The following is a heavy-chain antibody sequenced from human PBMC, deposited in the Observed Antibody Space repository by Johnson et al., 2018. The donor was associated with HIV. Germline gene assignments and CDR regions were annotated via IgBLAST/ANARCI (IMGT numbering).Heavy chain of an antibody. J-gene: IGHJ3*02. CDR3: ARGPVFDI. CDR1: GFTFTFYW. Sequence: VQLVESGGGLVQPGGSLRLSCEVSGFTFTFYWMSWVRQSPGKGLEWVANIKKDGSEKYYVDSVKGRFTISRDNAKNSLYLQMNSLRAEDTAVYYCARGPVFDIWGQGTMVTVSS. CDR2: IKKDGSEK. V-gene: IGHV3-7*02.